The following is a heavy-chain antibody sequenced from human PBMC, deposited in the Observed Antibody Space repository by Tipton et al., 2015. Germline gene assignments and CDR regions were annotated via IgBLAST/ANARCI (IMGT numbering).Heavy chain of an antibody. V-gene: IGHV4-31*03. CDR1: DGSVSSGNLY. CDR3: AREIYDLWSASPGFDP. CDR2: IHYTGYT. Sequence: TLSLTCTVSDGSVSSGNLYWSWIRQHPGKGLEWIGYIHYTGYTYYIPSLKSRVSMTLDTSKNQFSLQLNSVTPEDTAVYFCAREIYDLWSASPGFDPWGQGTLVTVSS. D-gene: IGHD3-3*01. J-gene: IGHJ5*02.